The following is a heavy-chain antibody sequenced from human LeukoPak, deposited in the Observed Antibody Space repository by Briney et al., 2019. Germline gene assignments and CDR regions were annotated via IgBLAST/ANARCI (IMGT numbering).Heavy chain of an antibody. D-gene: IGHD4-17*01. CDR3: ARLGASVTTLSWFDP. CDR1: GGSISSSSYY. CDR2: IYYSGST. J-gene: IGHJ5*02. V-gene: IGHV4-39*01. Sequence: MASETLSLTCTVSGGSISSSSYYWGWIRQPPGKGLEWIGSIYYSGSTYYNPSLKSRVTISIDTSKNQSSLKLSSVTAADTAVYYCARLGASVTTLSWFDPWGQGTLVTVSS.